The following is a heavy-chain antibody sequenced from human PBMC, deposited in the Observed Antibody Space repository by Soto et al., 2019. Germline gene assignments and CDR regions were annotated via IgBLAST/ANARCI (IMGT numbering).Heavy chain of an antibody. Sequence: QVQLVQSGAEVKKPGASVKVSCKASGYTFTSYAMHWVRQAPGQRLEWMGWINAGNGNTKYSQKFQGRVTITRDTSASTAYMELSSLRSEDTAVYYCASDWYESPLYRSNWYFDLWGRGTLVTVSS. CDR2: INAGNGNT. CDR3: ASDWYESPLYRSNWYFDL. D-gene: IGHD2-2*02. CDR1: GYTFTSYA. J-gene: IGHJ2*01. V-gene: IGHV1-3*01.